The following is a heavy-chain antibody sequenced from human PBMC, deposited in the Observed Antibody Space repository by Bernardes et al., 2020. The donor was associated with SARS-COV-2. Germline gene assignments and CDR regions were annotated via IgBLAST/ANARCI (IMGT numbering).Heavy chain of an antibody. CDR2: ISYDGSNK. J-gene: IGHJ4*02. D-gene: IGHD1-26*01. Sequence: GGSLRLSCAASGFTFSSYAMHWVRQAPGKGLEWVAVISYDGSNKYYADSVKGRFTISRDNSKNTLYLQMNSLRAEDTAVYYCARAHGGSYYGFDYWGQGTLVTVSS. CDR3: ARAHGGSYYGFDY. V-gene: IGHV3-30-3*01. CDR1: GFTFSSYA.